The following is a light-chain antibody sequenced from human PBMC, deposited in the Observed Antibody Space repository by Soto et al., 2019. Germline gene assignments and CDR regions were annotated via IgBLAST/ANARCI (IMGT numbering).Light chain of an antibody. V-gene: IGLV2-14*03. J-gene: IGLJ3*02. CDR3: SSYTGSSTWV. Sequence: QSALTQPASVSGSPEQSITISCTGTSSDVGGYKYVSWYQQHPGKAPKLMIYDVSNRPSGVSNRFSGSKSGNTASLTISGLQAEDEADYYCSSYTGSSTWVFGGGTKLTVL. CDR1: SSDVGGYKY. CDR2: DVS.